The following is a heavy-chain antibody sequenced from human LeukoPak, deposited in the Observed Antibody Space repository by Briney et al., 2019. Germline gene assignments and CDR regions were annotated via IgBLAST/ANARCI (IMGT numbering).Heavy chain of an antibody. CDR1: GLIFHNYA. V-gene: IGHV3-23*01. J-gene: IGHJ3*01. CDR3: GQDPNGNYIGAFDF. CDR2: ILGGGGT. Sequence: QPGGSLRLSCAASGLIFHNYALVWIRRAPGKGPEWVSAILGGGGTFYADAVKGRFTISRDNSKNTLYLQMNSLRAEDTATNYCGQDPNGNYIGAFDFWGRGTMVTVSS. D-gene: IGHD4-17*01.